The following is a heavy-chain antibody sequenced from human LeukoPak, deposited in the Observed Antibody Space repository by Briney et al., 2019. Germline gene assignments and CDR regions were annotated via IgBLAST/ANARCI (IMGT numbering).Heavy chain of an antibody. V-gene: IGHV4-38-2*02. D-gene: IGHD7-27*01. CDR1: GYSISSGYY. CDR3: ARNGDRCLDY. J-gene: IGHJ4*02. Sequence: SETLSLTCTVSGYSISSGYYWGWIRQPPGKGLEWIGNIYHDGSTYYNPSLRSRVTISVDTSKNQFSLTVSSVTAADTAVYYCARNGDRCLDYWGRGTLVTVSS. CDR2: IYHDGST.